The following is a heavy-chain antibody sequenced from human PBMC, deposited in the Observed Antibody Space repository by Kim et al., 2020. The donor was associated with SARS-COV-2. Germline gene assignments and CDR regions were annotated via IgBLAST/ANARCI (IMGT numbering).Heavy chain of an antibody. J-gene: IGHJ1*01. V-gene: IGHV4-39*01. CDR2: ST. Sequence: STYYNPSLKSRVTISVDTSKNQSSLKLSSVTTADTAVYYCARLYGGRFQHWGQGTLVTVSS. CDR3: ARLYGGRFQH. D-gene: IGHD3-16*01.